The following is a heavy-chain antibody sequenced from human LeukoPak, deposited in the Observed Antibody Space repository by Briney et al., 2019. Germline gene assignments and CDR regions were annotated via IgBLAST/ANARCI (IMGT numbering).Heavy chain of an antibody. V-gene: IGHV4-38-2*02. J-gene: IGHJ6*03. CDR3: YGDPSHYYYYMDV. CDR1: GYSISSGYY. CDR2: IYRSGST. D-gene: IGHD4-17*01. Sequence: SETLSLTCTVSGYSISSGYYWVWIRQPPVKGLEWIGSIYRSGSTNYNPSPKSRVTISVDTSKNQFSLKLSSVTAADTAVYYCYGDPSHYYYYMDVWGKGTTVTVSS.